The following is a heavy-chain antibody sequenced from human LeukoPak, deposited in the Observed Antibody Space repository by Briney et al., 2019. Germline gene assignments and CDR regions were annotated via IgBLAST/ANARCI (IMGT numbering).Heavy chain of an antibody. Sequence: GGSLRLSCAASGFTFSNAWMSWVRQAPGKGLEWVGRIKSKTDGGTTDYAAPVKGRFTISRDDSKNTLYLQMNSLETEDTAVYYCTTDFSGSYYATEYWGQGTLVTVSS. CDR2: IKSKTDGGTT. J-gene: IGHJ4*02. V-gene: IGHV3-15*01. D-gene: IGHD1-26*01. CDR3: TTDFSGSYYATEY. CDR1: GFTFSNAW.